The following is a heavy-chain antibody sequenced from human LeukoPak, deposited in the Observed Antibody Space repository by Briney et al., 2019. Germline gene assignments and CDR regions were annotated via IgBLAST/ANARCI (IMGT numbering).Heavy chain of an antibody. V-gene: IGHV5-51*01. CDR1: GHSFTNYW. D-gene: IGHD3-9*01. J-gene: IGHJ4*02. Sequence: GESLKISCKGSGHSFTNYWIGWVRQMPGKGLEWMGIIYPGDSDTRYIPSFQGQVTTSADKSINTAYLQWSSLKASDTAIYYCARSASRYFDWFDYWGQGTLVTVSS. CDR2: IYPGDSDT. CDR3: ARSASRYFDWFDY.